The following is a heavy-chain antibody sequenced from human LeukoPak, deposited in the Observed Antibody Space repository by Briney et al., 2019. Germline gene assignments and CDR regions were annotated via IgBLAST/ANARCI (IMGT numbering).Heavy chain of an antibody. V-gene: IGHV3-23*01. D-gene: IGHD5-24*01. CDR1: GFTFSSYA. J-gene: IGHJ4*02. Sequence: GGPLRLSCAASGFTFSSYAMSWVRQAPGKGLEWVSAISGSGGSTYYADSVKGRFTISRDNSKNTLYLQMNSLRAEDTAVYYCAEQGGNGYKRSYYFDYWGQGTLVTVSS. CDR2: ISGSGGST. CDR3: AEQGGNGYKRSYYFDY.